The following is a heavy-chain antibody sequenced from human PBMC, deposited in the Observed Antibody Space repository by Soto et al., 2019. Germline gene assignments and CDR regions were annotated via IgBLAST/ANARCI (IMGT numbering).Heavy chain of an antibody. D-gene: IGHD6-6*01. CDR2: IWYDGSNK. CDR1: GFTFSSYG. Sequence: QVQLVESGGGVVQPGRSLRLSCAASGFTFSSYGMHWVRQAPGKGLEWVAVIWYDGSNKYYADSVKGRFTISRDNSKNTLYLQMNSLRAEDTAVYYCAREGYEYSSSWFDYWGRGTLVTVSS. V-gene: IGHV3-33*01. CDR3: AREGYEYSSSWFDY. J-gene: IGHJ4*02.